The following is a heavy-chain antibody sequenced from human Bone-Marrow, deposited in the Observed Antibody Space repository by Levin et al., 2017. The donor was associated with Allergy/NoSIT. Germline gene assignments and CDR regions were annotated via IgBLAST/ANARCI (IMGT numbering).Heavy chain of an antibody. V-gene: IGHV5-51*01. CDR3: ARHREGSAPS. J-gene: IGHJ5*02. CDR1: GFAFTTHW. Sequence: VASVKVSCQGSGFAFTTHWIDWVRQMPGKGLEWIGIISPGDSEIRYSPSFEGQVAISADKSINTAYLEWRSLKASDSAMYYCARHREGSAPSWGQGSLVTVSS. CDR2: ISPGDSEI. D-gene: IGHD1-26*01.